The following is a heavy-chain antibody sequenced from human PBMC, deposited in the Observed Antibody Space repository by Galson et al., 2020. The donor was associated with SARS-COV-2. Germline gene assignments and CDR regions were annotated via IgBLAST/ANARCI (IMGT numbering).Heavy chain of an antibody. CDR1: GGSFSGYS. D-gene: IGHD2-2*01. CDR2: INNSGST. J-gene: IGHJ6*03. V-gene: IGHV4-34*01. Sequence: SETLSLTCAVYGGSFSGYSWSWFRQPPGKGLEWIGAINNSGSTPYSPSLKSRVTISVDTPKNQFSLNLRSVTAADTALYYCARGHRGVVPSPILGLGPYYSYYYMDVWDKGTTVTVSS. CDR3: ARGHRGVVPSPILGLGPYYSYYYMDV.